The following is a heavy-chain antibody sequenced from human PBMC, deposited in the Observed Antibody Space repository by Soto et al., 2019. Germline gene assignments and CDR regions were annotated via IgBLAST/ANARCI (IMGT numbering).Heavy chain of an antibody. V-gene: IGHV1-69*13. CDR3: ARSNKVAYSYYGMDV. CDR1: GYTMSIYP. Sequence: SSVKGSRKASGYTMSIYPIGWVRQAHGQGLEWMGGIIPIFGTANYAQKFQGRVTITADESTSTAYLELSSLRSEDTAVYYCARSNKVAYSYYGMDVWGQGTTVTSP. CDR2: IIPIFGTA. D-gene: IGHD2-8*01. J-gene: IGHJ6*02.